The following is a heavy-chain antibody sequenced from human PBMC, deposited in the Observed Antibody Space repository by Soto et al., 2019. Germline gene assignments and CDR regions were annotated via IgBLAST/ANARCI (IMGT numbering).Heavy chain of an antibody. CDR3: ARDGYLDIVATMGVDY. Sequence: GGSLRLSCAASGFTFSSYAMHWVRQAPGKGLEWVAVISYDGSNKYYADSVKGRFTISRDNSKNTLYLQMNSLRAEDTAVYYCARDGYLDIVATMGVDYWGQGTLVTVS. J-gene: IGHJ4*02. CDR2: ISYDGSNK. D-gene: IGHD5-12*01. CDR1: GFTFSSYA. V-gene: IGHV3-30-3*01.